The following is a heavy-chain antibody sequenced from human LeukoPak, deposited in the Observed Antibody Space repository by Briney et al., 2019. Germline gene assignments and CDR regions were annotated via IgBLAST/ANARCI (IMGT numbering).Heavy chain of an antibody. J-gene: IGHJ6*03. CDR2: INHSGST. Sequence: SETLSLTCAVYGGSFSGYYWSWIRQPPGKGLEWIGEINHSGSTNYNPSLKSRVTISVDTSKNQFSLKLSSVTAADTAMYYCARGSGSSNSLYYYYYMDVWGKGTTVTVSS. CDR3: ARGSGSSNSLYYYYYMDV. CDR1: GGSFSGYY. V-gene: IGHV4-34*01. D-gene: IGHD4-23*01.